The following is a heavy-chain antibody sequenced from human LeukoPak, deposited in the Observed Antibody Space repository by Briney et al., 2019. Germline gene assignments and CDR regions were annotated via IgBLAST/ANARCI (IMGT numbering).Heavy chain of an antibody. CDR3: AKVASGSYYDDAFDI. J-gene: IGHJ3*02. CDR2: MNPNSGNT. D-gene: IGHD3-22*01. CDR1: GYIFTGYY. Sequence: ASVKVSCKASGYIFTGYYMHWVRQATGQGLEWMGWMNPNSGNTGYAQKFQGRVTMTRNTSISTAYMELSSLRSEDTAVYYCAKVASGSYYDDAFDIWGQGTMVTVSS. V-gene: IGHV1-8*02.